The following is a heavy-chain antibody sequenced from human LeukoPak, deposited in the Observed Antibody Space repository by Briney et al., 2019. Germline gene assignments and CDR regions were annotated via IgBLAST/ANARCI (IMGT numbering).Heavy chain of an antibody. CDR1: GGSCSGYY. CDR3: ARGGTRPRYYYDSRTNAFDI. V-gene: IGHV4-34*01. D-gene: IGHD3-22*01. CDR2: INHSGST. Sequence: PSETLSLTCAVYGGSCSGYYWSWIRQPPGKGLEWIGEINHSGSTNYNPSLKSRVTISVDTSKNQFSLKLSSVTAADTAVYYCARGGTRPRYYYDSRTNAFDIWGQGTMVTVSS. J-gene: IGHJ3*02.